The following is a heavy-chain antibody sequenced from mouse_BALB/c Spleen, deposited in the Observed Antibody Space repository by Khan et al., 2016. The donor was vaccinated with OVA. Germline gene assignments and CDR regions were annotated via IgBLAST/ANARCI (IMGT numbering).Heavy chain of an antibody. D-gene: IGHD2-10*01. CDR2: INTYTGEP. Sequence: QIQLVQSGPELKKPGETVKISCKASGYTFTNYGMNWVKQSPGKALKWMGWINTYTGEPTYADDFKGRFAFSLETSATTAYLQINNLKNEDTATYFCARRPYFFYTLNYWGKGTSVTVSS. CDR1: GYTFTNYG. V-gene: IGHV9-3-1*01. J-gene: IGHJ4*01. CDR3: ARRPYFFYTLNY.